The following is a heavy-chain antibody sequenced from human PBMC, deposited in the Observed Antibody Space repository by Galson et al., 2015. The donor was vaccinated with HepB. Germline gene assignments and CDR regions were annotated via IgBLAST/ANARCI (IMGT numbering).Heavy chain of an antibody. V-gene: IGHV3-23*01. J-gene: IGHJ4*02. Sequence: SLRLSCAASGFTFSSYAMSWVRQAPGKGLEWVSAISGSGGSTYYADSVKGRFTISRDNSKNTLYLQMNSLRAEDTAVYYCAKDSGYCSSTSCHGGFDYWGQGTLVTVSS. CDR3: AKDSGYCSSTSCHGGFDY. D-gene: IGHD2-2*03. CDR1: GFTFSSYA. CDR2: ISGSGGST.